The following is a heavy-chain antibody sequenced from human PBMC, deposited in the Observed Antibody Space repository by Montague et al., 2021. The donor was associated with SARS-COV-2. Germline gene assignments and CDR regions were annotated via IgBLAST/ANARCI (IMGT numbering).Heavy chain of an antibody. Sequence: SLRLSCAASGSTFSRNSMNWVRQAPGKGLEWVSTISSDTLHTFYAESVKGRFTISRDNAKNELYLQMNSLRAEDMAVYYCARGGKIDVWAPFGHWGQGTLVTVSS. D-gene: IGHD3-16*01. J-gene: IGHJ4*02. CDR2: ISSDTLHT. CDR1: GSTFSRNS. V-gene: IGHV3-21*01. CDR3: ARGGKIDVWAPFGH.